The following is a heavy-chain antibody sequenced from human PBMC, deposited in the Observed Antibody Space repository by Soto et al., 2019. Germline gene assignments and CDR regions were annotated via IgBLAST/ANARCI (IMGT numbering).Heavy chain of an antibody. CDR1: GFTFSSYW. J-gene: IGHJ3*01. V-gene: IGHV3-7*03. Sequence: EVQLVESGGGLVQPGGSLRLSCAASGFTFSSYWMNWVRQAPGKGLEWVANIKQDGSEKFYVDSVKGRFTVSRDNAKNSVYLQMNSLRAEDTAVYYCARGTNLFDVWGHGTMVTVSS. CDR3: ARGTNLFDV. CDR2: IKQDGSEK.